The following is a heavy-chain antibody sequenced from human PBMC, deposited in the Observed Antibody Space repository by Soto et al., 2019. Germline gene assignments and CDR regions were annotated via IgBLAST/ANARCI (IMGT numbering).Heavy chain of an antibody. D-gene: IGHD2-2*01. J-gene: IGHJ5*02. Sequence: SETLSLTCTVSGASISRYYWSWIRQSPGKGLEWIGYLYNTGSTIYNPSLKSRVTISVDASRNQFSLKMNSVTAADTAVYYCARVRGNQLLGWFDPWGQGTLVTVSS. CDR3: ARVRGNQLLGWFDP. CDR2: LYNTGST. CDR1: GASISRYY. V-gene: IGHV4-59*01.